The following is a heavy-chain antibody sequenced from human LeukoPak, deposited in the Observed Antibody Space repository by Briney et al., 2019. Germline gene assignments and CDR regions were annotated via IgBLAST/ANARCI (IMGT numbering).Heavy chain of an antibody. CDR3: AKGGSSGYYHRGYFDC. J-gene: IGHJ4*02. V-gene: IGHV3-30*02. CDR1: GFTFSSYG. Sequence: PGGSLRLSCAASGFTFSSYGMHWVRQAPGKGLEWVAFIQYDGSNKYYPDSVKGRFTISRDNSKNTLSLQMNSLRVEDTAVYYCAKGGSSGYYHRGYFDCWGQGTLVTVSS. D-gene: IGHD3-22*01. CDR2: IQYDGSNK.